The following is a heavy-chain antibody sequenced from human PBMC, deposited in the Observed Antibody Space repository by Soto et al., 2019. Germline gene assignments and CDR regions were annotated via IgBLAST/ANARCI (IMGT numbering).Heavy chain of an antibody. CDR3: ARVVGYDSSGYYFDY. Sequence: SETLSLTCTVSGGSISSYYWSWIRQPPGKGLEWTGYIYYSGSTNYNPSLKSRVTISVDTSKNQFSLKLSSVTAADTAVYYCARVVGYDSSGYYFDYWGQGTLVTVSS. CDR1: GGSISSYY. CDR2: IYYSGST. J-gene: IGHJ4*02. V-gene: IGHV4-59*01. D-gene: IGHD3-22*01.